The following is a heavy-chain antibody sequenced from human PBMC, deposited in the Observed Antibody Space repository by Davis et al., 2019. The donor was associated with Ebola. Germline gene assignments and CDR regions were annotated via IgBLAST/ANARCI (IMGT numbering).Heavy chain of an antibody. Sequence: GESLKISCAASGFTFSGYTMNWVRQAPGKGLESVSRISTNGETTYYAESVKGRFTISRDNSKDTLYLQVRSLTPEDTAVYYCVKDRFTVVVVHGGFDFWGQGTLVTVSS. J-gene: IGHJ4*02. V-gene: IGHV3-64D*06. CDR1: GFTFSGYT. CDR3: VKDRFTVVVVHGGFDF. D-gene: IGHD2-21*01. CDR2: ISTNGETT.